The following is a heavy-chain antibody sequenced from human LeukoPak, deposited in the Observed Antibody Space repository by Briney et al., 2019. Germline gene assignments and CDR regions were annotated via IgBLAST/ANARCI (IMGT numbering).Heavy chain of an antibody. D-gene: IGHD2-2*01. Sequence: PSETLSLTCTVSGGSISSYYWSWIRQPPGKGLEWIGYIYYSGSTNYNPSLKSRVTISVDTSKNQFSLELSSVTAADTAVYYCARQLVVLPAYYGMDVWGQGTTVTVSS. V-gene: IGHV4-59*01. CDR1: GGSISSYY. J-gene: IGHJ6*02. CDR2: IYYSGST. CDR3: ARQLVVLPAYYGMDV.